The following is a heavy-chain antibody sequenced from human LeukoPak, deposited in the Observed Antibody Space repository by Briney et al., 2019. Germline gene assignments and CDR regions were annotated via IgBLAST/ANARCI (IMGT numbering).Heavy chain of an antibody. V-gene: IGHV3-23*01. J-gene: IGHJ3*02. Sequence: GGSLRLSCAASGFTFSSYAMSWVRQAPGKGLEWVSAISGSGGSTYYADSVKGRFTISRDNSKNTLYLQMNSLRAEDTAVYCCAKVPRRDLRGYSGCAESHAFDIWGQGTMVTVSS. CDR2: ISGSGGST. CDR3: AKVPRRDLRGYSGCAESHAFDI. CDR1: GFTFSSYA. D-gene: IGHD5-12*01.